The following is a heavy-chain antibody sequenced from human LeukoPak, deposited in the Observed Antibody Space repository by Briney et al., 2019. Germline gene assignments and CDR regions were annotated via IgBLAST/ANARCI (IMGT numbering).Heavy chain of an antibody. CDR2: ISGSGGST. V-gene: IGHV3-23*01. D-gene: IGHD3-22*01. CDR3: ARDSGIYDSSGYYGLTYYGMDV. CDR1: GFTFASYA. Sequence: PGGSLRLSCAASGFTFASYAMTWVRQAPGKGLEWFSAISGSGGSTYYADSVKGRFTISRDNYKNTLYLQMNSLRAEDTAVYYCARDSGIYDSSGYYGLTYYGMDVWGQGITVTVSS. J-gene: IGHJ6*02.